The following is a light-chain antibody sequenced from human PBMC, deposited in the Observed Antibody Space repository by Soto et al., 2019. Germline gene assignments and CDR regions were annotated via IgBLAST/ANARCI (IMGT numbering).Light chain of an antibody. CDR3: QQYGSSPPWT. CDR2: GAS. CDR1: QSVSSSY. Sequence: EIVLTQSPATLSLSPGERATLSCRASQSVSSSYLAWYQQKPGQAPRLLIYGASSRATGIPDRFSGSGSGTDFTLTISRLEPEDFAVYYCQQYGSSPPWTFGQGTKVDNK. V-gene: IGKV3-20*01. J-gene: IGKJ1*01.